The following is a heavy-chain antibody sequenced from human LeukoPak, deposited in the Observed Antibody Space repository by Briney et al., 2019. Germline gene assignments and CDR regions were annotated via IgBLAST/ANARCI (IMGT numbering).Heavy chain of an antibody. J-gene: IGHJ6*02. V-gene: IGHV6-1*01. CDR2: TYYRSEWLH. CDR3: ARDEVLVVLVAATPALDV. D-gene: IGHD2-15*01. CDR1: GDSVSSNSAA. Sequence: SQTLSLTCAISGDSVSSNSAAWNWIRQTPSRGLEWLGRTYYRSEWLHDYAISVKGRITINSDTSKNQFSLHLNSVTPEDSAVYYCARDEVLVVLVAATPALDVWGQGTTVTVSS.